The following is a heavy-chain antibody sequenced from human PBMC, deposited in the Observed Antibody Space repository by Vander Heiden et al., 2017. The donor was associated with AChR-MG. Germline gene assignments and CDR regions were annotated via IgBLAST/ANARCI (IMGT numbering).Heavy chain of an antibody. Sequence: QVQLVQSGAEVKKPGASVKVSCKVSGYTLTELSMHWGRQAPGKGLEWMGGFDPEDGETIYAQKFQGRVTMTEDTSTDTAYMELSSLRSEDTAVYYCATGYCGGDCYLARDAFDIWGQGTMVTVSS. D-gene: IGHD2-21*01. J-gene: IGHJ3*02. CDR1: GYTLTELS. V-gene: IGHV1-24*01. CDR2: FDPEDGET. CDR3: ATGYCGGDCYLARDAFDI.